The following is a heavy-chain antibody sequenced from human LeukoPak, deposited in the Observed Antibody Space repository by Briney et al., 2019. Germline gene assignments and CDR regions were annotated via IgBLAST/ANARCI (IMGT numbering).Heavy chain of an antibody. J-gene: IGHJ4*02. D-gene: IGHD3-22*01. CDR3: AKGALYYYDSSTLSTLFDY. CDR2: ISGSGGST. CDR1: GFTFSSYA. V-gene: IGHV3-23*01. Sequence: GGSLRLSCAASGFTFSSYAMSWVRQAPGKGLEWVSAISGSGGSTYYADSVKGRFTISRDNSKNTLYLQMNSLRAEDTAVYYCAKGALYYYDSSTLSTLFDYWGQGTLVTVSS.